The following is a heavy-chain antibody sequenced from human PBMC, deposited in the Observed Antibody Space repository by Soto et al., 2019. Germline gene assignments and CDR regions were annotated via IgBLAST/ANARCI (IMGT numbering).Heavy chain of an antibody. CDR1: GFTFSNYG. Sequence: GGSLRLSCAASGFTFSNYGIHWVRQAPGKGLEWVAVISSDGSNKYFADSVKGRFSISRDNSRNTLYLQMNSLRAEDSAVYYCAKGYSSSWLGYFDYWGQGALVTVSS. V-gene: IGHV3-30*18. D-gene: IGHD6-13*01. CDR3: AKGYSSSWLGYFDY. CDR2: ISSDGSNK. J-gene: IGHJ4*02.